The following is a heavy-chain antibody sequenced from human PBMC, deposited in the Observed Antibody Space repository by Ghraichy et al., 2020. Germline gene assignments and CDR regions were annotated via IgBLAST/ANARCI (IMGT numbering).Heavy chain of an antibody. CDR2: ISSSGSTI. D-gene: IGHD2-21*02. V-gene: IGHV3-48*03. CDR3: VRESVTVYDYYGMDV. Sequence: GGSLRLSCAASGFTFSTYEMNWVRQAPGKGLEWVSYISSSGSTIYYADSVKGRFTISRDNAKNSLYLQMNSLRAEDTAVYYCVRESVTVYDYYGMDVWGQGTTVTVSS. J-gene: IGHJ6*02. CDR1: GFTFSTYE.